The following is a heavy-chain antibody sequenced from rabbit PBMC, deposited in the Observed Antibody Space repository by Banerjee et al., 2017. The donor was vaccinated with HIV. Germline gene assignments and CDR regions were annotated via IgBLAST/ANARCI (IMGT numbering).Heavy chain of an antibody. V-gene: IGHV1S40*01. Sequence: QSLEESGGDLVKPGASLTLTCTASGLTLNSCWMCWVRRAPGKGLDWIACIDTGSGGGTYYVSWAKGRFTISRTSSTTVTLQMTSLTAADTATYFCARVGYTYGYAGYAYANYGMDLWGLGALVTVS. CDR3: ARVGYTYGYAGYAYANYGMDL. CDR2: IDTGSGGGT. D-gene: IGHD6-1*01. CDR1: GLTLNSCW. J-gene: IGHJ6*01.